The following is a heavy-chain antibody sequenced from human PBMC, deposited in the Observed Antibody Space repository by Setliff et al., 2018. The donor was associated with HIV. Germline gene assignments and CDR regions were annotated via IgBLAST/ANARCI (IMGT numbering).Heavy chain of an antibody. J-gene: IGHJ5*02. CDR3: ARTCVLGTCDSGGFDP. V-gene: IGHV1-46*01. CDR2: INPSGGNT. Sequence: GASVKVSCKASGYTFTSYYMHWVRQAPGQGLEWMGIINPSGGNTAYAQKFQDRVTMTRDTSTDTAYMELSNLRFDDTAVYYCARTCVLGTCDSGGFDPWGQGTLVTVSS. D-gene: IGHD2-15*01. CDR1: GYTFTSYY.